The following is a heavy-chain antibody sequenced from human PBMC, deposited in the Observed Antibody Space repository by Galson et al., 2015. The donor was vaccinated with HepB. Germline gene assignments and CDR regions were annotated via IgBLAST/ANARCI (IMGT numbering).Heavy chain of an antibody. CDR1: GFTFSGSA. D-gene: IGHD5-12*01. CDR3: IRLEDFSGYSSR. V-gene: IGHV3-73*01. Sequence: SLRLSCAASGFTFSGSAIHWVRQASGKGPEWVGRIRSKASNYATSYVPSLKGRFTISRDDSKNMAYLHMKSLKTEDTAVYYCIRLEDFSGYSSRWGQGTLVTVSS. CDR2: IRSKASNYAT. J-gene: IGHJ4*02.